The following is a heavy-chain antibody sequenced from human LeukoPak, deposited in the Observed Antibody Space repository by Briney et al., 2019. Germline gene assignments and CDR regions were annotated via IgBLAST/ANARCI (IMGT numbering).Heavy chain of an antibody. J-gene: IGHJ4*02. CDR1: GGTFGSYA. Sequence: SVKVSCKASGGTFGSYAISWVRQAPGQGLEWMGRIIPIFGIANYAQKFQGRVTITADKSTSAAYMELSSLRSEDTAVYYCARDRDSSSSPDYYFDYWGQGTLVTVSS. CDR3: ARDRDSSSSPDYYFDY. D-gene: IGHD6-6*01. CDR2: IIPIFGIA. V-gene: IGHV1-69*04.